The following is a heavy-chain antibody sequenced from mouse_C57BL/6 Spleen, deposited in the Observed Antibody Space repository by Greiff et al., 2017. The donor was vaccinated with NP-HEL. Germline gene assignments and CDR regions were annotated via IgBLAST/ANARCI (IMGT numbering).Heavy chain of an antibody. CDR1: GYTFTDYY. V-gene: IGHV1-26*01. Sequence: VQLQQSGPELVKPGASVKISCKASGYTFTDYYMNWVKQSHGKSLEWIGDINPNNGGTSYNQKFKGKATLTVDKSSSTAYMELRSLTSEDSAVYYCARGPYIYYGNPGYAMDYWGQGTSVTVSS. CDR2: INPNNGGT. CDR3: ARGPYIYYGNPGYAMDY. D-gene: IGHD2-1*01. J-gene: IGHJ4*01.